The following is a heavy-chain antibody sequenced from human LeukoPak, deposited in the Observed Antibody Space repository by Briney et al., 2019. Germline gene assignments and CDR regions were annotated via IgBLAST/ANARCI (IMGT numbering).Heavy chain of an antibody. CDR2: ISSSSGYI. Sequence: GGSLRLSCGASGFTFSSYNMNWVRQAPGKGLEWVSSISSSSGYIYYADSVKGRFTISRDNAKNSLYLQMNSLRAEDTAVYYCARAHGNYYYYYMDVWGKGTTVTVSS. J-gene: IGHJ6*03. V-gene: IGHV3-21*01. CDR3: ARAHGNYYYYYMDV. CDR1: GFTFSSYN.